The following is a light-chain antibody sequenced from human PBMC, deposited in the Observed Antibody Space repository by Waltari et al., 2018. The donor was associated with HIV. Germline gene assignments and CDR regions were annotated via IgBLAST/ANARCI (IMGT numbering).Light chain of an antibody. CDR2: GKD. V-gene: IGLV3-19*01. J-gene: IGLJ1*01. Sequence: SSDLTQDPAVSVALGQTVRITCQGYSLRRSSAIWYQQKPGKAHVVVMCGKDNRPSGIPDPVACASSGNTGSLTSTGAQAEDEAVYYCDARDTNDKHHVFGTGTKVTV. CDR1: SLRRSS. CDR3: DARDTNDKHHV.